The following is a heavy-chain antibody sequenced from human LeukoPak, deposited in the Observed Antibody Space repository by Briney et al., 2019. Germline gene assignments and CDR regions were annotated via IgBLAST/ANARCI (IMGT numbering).Heavy chain of an antibody. CDR2: IDSGAGR. Sequence: GGSLRLSCAASGFTVSSNYMSWVRQAPGKGLEWVSAIDSGAGRYYADSVKGRFTISRDNSKNTLYLQMKSLRAEDTAVYYCARSGWFDPWGQGTLVTVSS. D-gene: IGHD3-10*01. CDR3: ARSGWFDP. CDR1: GFTVSSNY. J-gene: IGHJ5*02. V-gene: IGHV3-66*01.